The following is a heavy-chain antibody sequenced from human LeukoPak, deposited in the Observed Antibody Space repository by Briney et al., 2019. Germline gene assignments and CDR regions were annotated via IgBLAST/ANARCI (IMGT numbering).Heavy chain of an antibody. J-gene: IGHJ4*02. CDR2: IRHDGSET. CDR3: ARDETYDYESNGYLDF. Sequence: GSLRLSCAASGFPFSSYWMSWVRQAPGKGLEWVANIRHDGSETYYVDSSRGRFTISRDNAKNLVYLQMSSLRAEDTAIYYCARDETYDYESNGYLDFWGQGTVVTVSS. V-gene: IGHV3-7*01. CDR1: GFPFSSYW. D-gene: IGHD3-22*01.